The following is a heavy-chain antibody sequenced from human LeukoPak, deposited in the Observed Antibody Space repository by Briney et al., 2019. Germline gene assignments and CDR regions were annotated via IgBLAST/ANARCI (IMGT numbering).Heavy chain of an antibody. D-gene: IGHD5-12*01. CDR2: IYSSGST. CDR1: GGSISSYH. J-gene: IGHJ3*02. V-gene: IGHV4-59*01. CDR3: ARGNSDYDYAFDI. Sequence: SGTLSLTCTVSGGSISSYHWSWIRQPPGKGLQWIGFIYSSGSTNYNPSLKSRVTISVDTSKNQFSLRLSSATSADTAVYYCARGNSDYDYAFDIWGRGTMVTVSP.